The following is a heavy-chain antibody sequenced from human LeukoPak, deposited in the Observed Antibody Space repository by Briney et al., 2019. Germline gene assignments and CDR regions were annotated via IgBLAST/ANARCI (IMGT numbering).Heavy chain of an antibody. CDR3: ARGYSSGGTCYRTFFDY. CDR2: IYYTGST. Sequence: KPSELRSLTCWVSGFSLSSYYWSWFRQPPGKALERIGYIYYTGSTNYNPSLKSRVTISVDTSKNQFSLKLSSVTAADTAVYYCARGYSSGGTCYRTFFDYWGQGTLVTDSS. J-gene: IGHJ4*02. D-gene: IGHD2-15*01. V-gene: IGHV4-59*01. CDR1: GFSLSSYY.